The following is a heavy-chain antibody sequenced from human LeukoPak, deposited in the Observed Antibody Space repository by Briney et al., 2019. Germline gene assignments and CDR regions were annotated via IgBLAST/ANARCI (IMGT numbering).Heavy chain of an antibody. CDR1: GGSISSGSYY. CDR3: ASSGYDSSVD. CDR2: IYTSGST. Sequence: PSETLFLTCTVSGGSISSGSYYWSWIRQPAGKGLEWIGRIYTSGSTNYNPSLKSRVTISVDTSKNQFSLKLSSVTAADTAVYYCASSGYDSSVDWGQGTLVTVSS. D-gene: IGHD3-22*01. J-gene: IGHJ4*02. V-gene: IGHV4-61*02.